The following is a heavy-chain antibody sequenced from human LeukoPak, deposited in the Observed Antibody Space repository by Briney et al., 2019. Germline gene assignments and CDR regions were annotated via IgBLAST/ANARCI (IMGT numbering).Heavy chain of an antibody. J-gene: IGHJ5*02. D-gene: IGHD1-26*01. V-gene: IGHV3-48*02. CDR3: ARESRWEFDP. CDR2: ISSGSSTK. CDR1: GFTFSTYS. Sequence: GGSLRLSCAASGFTFSTYSMNWVRQAPGKGLEWVSYISSGSSTKYYAGSVKGRFTISRDNAKNSLYLQMNSLRDEDTAVYFCARESRWEFDPWGQGTLVTVSS.